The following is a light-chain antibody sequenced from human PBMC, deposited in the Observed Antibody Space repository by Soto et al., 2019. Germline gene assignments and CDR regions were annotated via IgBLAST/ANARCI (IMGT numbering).Light chain of an antibody. CDR1: SSNVGSYNL. CDR3: CSFAGSITFYV. V-gene: IGLV2-23*01. J-gene: IGLJ1*01. CDR2: EDN. Sequence: QSVLTQPASVSGSPGQSITISCTGTSSNVGSYNLVSWYQHHPVKAPKLMFYEDNKRPSGVFNRFSGSNSGTTASLTISGLQAEDEADYFCCSFAGSITFYVFGTGTKVTV.